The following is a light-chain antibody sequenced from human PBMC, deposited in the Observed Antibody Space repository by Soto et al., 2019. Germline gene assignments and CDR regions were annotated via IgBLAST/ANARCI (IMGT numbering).Light chain of an antibody. J-gene: IGKJ1*01. CDR3: IQVYSFPRT. CDR2: AAS. V-gene: IGKV1-12*01. Sequence: DIQITQSPSSVSASVGYRITITFRTSQDIGGRLAWFQQKPGKAPQYLIQAASILQSGVPSRFSGSGSGTEFILSINNLQTEDFASYFCIQVYSFPRTFGLGTKVDIK. CDR1: QDIGGR.